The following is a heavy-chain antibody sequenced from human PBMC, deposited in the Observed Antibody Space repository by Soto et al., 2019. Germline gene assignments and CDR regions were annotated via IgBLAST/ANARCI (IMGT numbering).Heavy chain of an antibody. CDR2: IYHRGNT. V-gene: IGHV4-30-2*02. CDR3: AKDYLWTGFDP. D-gene: IGHD2-21*01. CDR1: GVSIGSGDYS. J-gene: IGHJ5*02. Sequence: SETLSLTCTVSGVSIGSGDYSWSWIRQPPGKGLEWLGYIYHRGNTYYNPSLKSRVTISVDTSKNQFSLKLKSVTAADTAVYYCAKDYLWTGFDPWGQGIRGTVS.